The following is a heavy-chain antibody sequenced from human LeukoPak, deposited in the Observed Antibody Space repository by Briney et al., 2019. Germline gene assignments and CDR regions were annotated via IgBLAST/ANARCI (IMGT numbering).Heavy chain of an antibody. CDR3: ARVHIASGSGSYYNDAFDI. J-gene: IGHJ3*02. Sequence: SETLSLTRSVSGGSIRSYYWSWIRQPAGKGLEWIGRIYTSGSTNYNPSLKSRVTMSVDTSKSQFSLTLTSVTAAGTAGYYCARVHIASGSGSYYNDAFDIGGQGTMVTVSS. CDR1: GGSIRSYY. V-gene: IGHV4-4*07. CDR2: IYTSGST. D-gene: IGHD3-10*01.